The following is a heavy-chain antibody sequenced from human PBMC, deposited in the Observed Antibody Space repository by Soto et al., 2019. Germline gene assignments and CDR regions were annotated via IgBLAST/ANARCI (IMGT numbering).Heavy chain of an antibody. CDR2: IWYDGSNK. J-gene: IGHJ6*02. CDR3: ARGYDSSGYYYYYGMDV. CDR1: GFTFSGYG. Sequence: GGSLRLSCAASGFTFSGYGMHWVRQAPGKGLEWVAVIWYDGSNKYYADSVKGRFTISRDNSKNTLYLQMNSLRAEDTAVYYCARGYDSSGYYYYYGMDVWGQGTTVTVSS. V-gene: IGHV3-33*01. D-gene: IGHD3-22*01.